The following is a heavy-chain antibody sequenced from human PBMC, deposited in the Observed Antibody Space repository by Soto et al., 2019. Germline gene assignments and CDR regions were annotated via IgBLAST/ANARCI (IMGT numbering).Heavy chain of an antibody. V-gene: IGHV4-39*01. D-gene: IGHD2-15*01. CDR2: IYYSGST. J-gene: IGHJ4*02. CDR1: GGSISSSSYY. CDR3: ASEDRCSGGSCYSHDY. Sequence: QLQLQESGPGLVKPSETLSLTCTVSGGSISSSSYYWGWIRQPPGKGLEWIGSIYYSGSTYYNPSLKSRVTISVDTSKNQFSLKLSSVTAADTAVYYCASEDRCSGGSCYSHDYWGQGTLVTVSS.